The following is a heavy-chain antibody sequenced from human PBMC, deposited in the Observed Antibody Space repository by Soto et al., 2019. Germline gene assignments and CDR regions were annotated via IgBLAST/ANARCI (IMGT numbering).Heavy chain of an antibody. Sequence: GGSQRLSCAASGFTFSSYSVNWVRQAPGKGLEWVSSISSSSRYIYYADSVKGRFTISRDNAKNSLYLQMNSLRAEDTAVYYWARLNSYYYGIDVWGQGTTVTVSS. J-gene: IGHJ6*02. CDR2: ISSSSRYI. CDR3: ARLNSYYYGIDV. CDR1: GFTFSSYS. V-gene: IGHV3-21*01.